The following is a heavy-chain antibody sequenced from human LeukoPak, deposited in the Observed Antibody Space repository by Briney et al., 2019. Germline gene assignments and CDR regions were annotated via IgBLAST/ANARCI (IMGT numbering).Heavy chain of an antibody. J-gene: IGHJ4*02. CDR3: ARGGSYCSSTSCYTDY. CDR2: INPNSGGT. D-gene: IGHD2-2*02. CDR1: GYTFTGYY. V-gene: IGHV1-2*02. Sequence: ASVKVSCKASGYTFTGYYMHWVRQAPGQGLEWMGWINPNSGGTNYAQKFQGRVTMTRDTSISTAYMELSRLRSDDTAVYYCARGGSYCSSTSCYTDYWGQGTLVTVSS.